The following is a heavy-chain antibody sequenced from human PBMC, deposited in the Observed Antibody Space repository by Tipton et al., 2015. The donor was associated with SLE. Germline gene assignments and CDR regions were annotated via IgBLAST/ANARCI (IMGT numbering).Heavy chain of an antibody. CDR3: AKDWDYCSGGSCYHDAFDI. D-gene: IGHD2-15*01. CDR2: IYYSGST. CDR1: GGSISSHY. J-gene: IGHJ3*02. V-gene: IGHV4-59*11. Sequence: TLSLTCTVSGGSISSHYWSWIRQPPGKGLEWIGYIYYSGSTNYNPSLKSRVTISVDTSKNQFSLKLSSVTAADTAVYYCAKDWDYCSGGSCYHDAFDIWGQGTMVTVSS.